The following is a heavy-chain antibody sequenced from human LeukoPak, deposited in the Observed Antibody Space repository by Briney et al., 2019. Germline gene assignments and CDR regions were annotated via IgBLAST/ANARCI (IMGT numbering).Heavy chain of an antibody. V-gene: IGHV1-18*01. CDR2: ISAYNGNT. CDR1: GYTFTSYG. J-gene: IGHJ4*02. CDR3: ARDSDYDILTGYYGNDY. Sequence: ASVKVSRKASGYTFTSYGISWVRQAPGQGLEWMGWISAYNGNTNYAQKLQGRVTMTTDTSTSTAYMELRSLRSDDTAVYYCARDSDYDILTGYYGNDYWGQGTLVIVSS. D-gene: IGHD3-9*01.